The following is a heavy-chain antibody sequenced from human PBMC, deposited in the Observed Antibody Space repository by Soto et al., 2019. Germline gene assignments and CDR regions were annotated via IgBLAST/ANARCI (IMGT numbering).Heavy chain of an antibody. D-gene: IGHD5-18*01. V-gene: IGHV3-9*02. J-gene: IGHJ4*02. CDR2: IDWHSGII. CDR1: GFTSDDYV. Sequence: PGGSLRLSCVVSGFTSDDYVMHWVRQAPGKGLEWVSGIDWHSGIIGQADSVKGRFTISRDNAKNSLYLQMNSLRAEDTALYYCAKYMSVGYRNGALDYWGQGTLVTVSS. CDR3: AKYMSVGYRNGALDY.